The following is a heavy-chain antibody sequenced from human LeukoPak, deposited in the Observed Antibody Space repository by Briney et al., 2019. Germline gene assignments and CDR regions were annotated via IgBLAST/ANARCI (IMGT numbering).Heavy chain of an antibody. CDR2: IYYSGST. CDR1: GGSISSSSYY. D-gene: IGHD3-10*01. Sequence: PSETLSLTCTVSGGSISSSSYYWGWIRQPPGKGLGWIGSIYYSGSTYYNPSLKSRVTISVDTSKNQFSLKLSSVTAADTTVYYCARRLMVRGVISYWGQGTLVTVSS. V-gene: IGHV4-39*01. J-gene: IGHJ4*02. CDR3: ARRLMVRGVISY.